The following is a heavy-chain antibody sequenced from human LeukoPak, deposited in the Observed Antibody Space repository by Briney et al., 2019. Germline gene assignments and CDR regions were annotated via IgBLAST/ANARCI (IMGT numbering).Heavy chain of an antibody. J-gene: IGHJ4*02. D-gene: IGHD3-10*01. V-gene: IGHV3-30*18. CDR1: GFTFSSYG. CDR2: ISYDGSNK. CDR3: AKDGPDYYGSGSPQNFDY. Sequence: GRSLRLSCAASGFTFSSYGMHWVRQAPGKGLEWVAVISYDGSNKYYADSVKGRFTISRDNSKNTLYLQMNSLRAEDTAVYYGAKDGPDYYGSGSPQNFDYWGQGTLVTVSS.